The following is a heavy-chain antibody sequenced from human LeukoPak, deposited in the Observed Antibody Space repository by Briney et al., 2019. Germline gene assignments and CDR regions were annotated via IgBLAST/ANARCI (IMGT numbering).Heavy chain of an antibody. CDR3: ARVTYDYYFDY. Sequence: SETLSLTWTVSGGSISRGGYYWSWIRQRPGKGLEWIGYIYYSGSSYYHPSLKSRVTISVDTSKNQFSLKLSSVTAADTAVYYCARVTYDYYFDYWGQGTLVTVSS. CDR1: GGSISRGGYY. J-gene: IGHJ4*02. CDR2: IYYSGSS. D-gene: IGHD4-23*01. V-gene: IGHV4-31*02.